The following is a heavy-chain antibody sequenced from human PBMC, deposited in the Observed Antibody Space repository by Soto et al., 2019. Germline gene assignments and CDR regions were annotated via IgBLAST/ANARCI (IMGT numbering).Heavy chain of an antibody. D-gene: IGHD3-22*01. CDR1: GFTFSSYG. J-gene: IGHJ4*02. CDR3: AKDRYYYDSSGYYLDY. Sequence: LRLSCAASGFTFSSYGMHWVRQAPGKGLEWVAVISYDGSNKYYADSVKGRFTISRDNSKNTLYLQMNSLRAEDTAVYYCAKDRYYYDSSGYYLDYWGQGTLVTVSS. V-gene: IGHV3-30*18. CDR2: ISYDGSNK.